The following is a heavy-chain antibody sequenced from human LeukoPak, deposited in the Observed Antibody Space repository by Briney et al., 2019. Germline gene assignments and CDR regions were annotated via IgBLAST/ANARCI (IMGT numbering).Heavy chain of an antibody. J-gene: IGHJ4*02. V-gene: IGHV3-66*01. CDR2: IYSGGST. CDR3: AKDLYNMVRGVH. Sequence: PGGSLRLSCAASGFTVSSNYMSWVRQAPGKGLEWVSVIYSGGSTYYADSVKGRFTISRDNSKNTLYLQMNSLRAEDTAVYYCAKDLYNMVRGVHWGQGTLVTVSS. D-gene: IGHD3-10*01. CDR1: GFTVSSNY.